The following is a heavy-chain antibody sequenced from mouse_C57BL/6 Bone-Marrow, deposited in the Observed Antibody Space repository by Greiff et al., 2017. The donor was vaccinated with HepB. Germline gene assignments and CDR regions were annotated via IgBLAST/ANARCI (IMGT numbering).Heavy chain of an antibody. Sequence: EVKLVESGGGLVQPGGSLKLSCAASGFTFSDYYMYWVRQTPEKRLEWVAYISNGGGSTYYPDTVKGRFTISRDNAKNTLYLQMSRLKSEDTAMYYCARHSFYYGSSYHYYAMDYWGQGTSVTVSS. J-gene: IGHJ4*01. V-gene: IGHV5-12*01. CDR2: ISNGGGST. D-gene: IGHD1-1*01. CDR1: GFTFSDYY. CDR3: ARHSFYYGSSYHYYAMDY.